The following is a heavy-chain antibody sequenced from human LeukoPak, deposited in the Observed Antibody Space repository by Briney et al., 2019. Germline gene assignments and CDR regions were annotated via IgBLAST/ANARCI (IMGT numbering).Heavy chain of an antibody. Sequence: SGGSLRLSCAASGFTFSSYALSWVRQAPGKGLEWVSSIDGSGISTYDAVSVKGRFTISRDNSKNTLYLQMNSLRAEDTAVYYCASFRDTDNWGRGTMVTVSS. CDR3: ASFRDTDN. V-gene: IGHV3-23*01. CDR2: IDGSGIST. J-gene: IGHJ3*01. CDR1: GFTFSSYA. D-gene: IGHD2-21*01.